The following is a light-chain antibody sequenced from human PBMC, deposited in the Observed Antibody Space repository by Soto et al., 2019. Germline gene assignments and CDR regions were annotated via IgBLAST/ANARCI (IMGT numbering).Light chain of an antibody. Sequence: QSALTQPASVSGSPGQSITISCTGTSSDVGAYNYVSWYQQQSGKAPKLIIHEVSNRPSGVSNRFSGSKSGNTASLTISGLRAEEEADYYCSSFTSNRAYVFGIGTKVTVL. CDR3: SSFTSNRAYV. CDR1: SSDVGAYNY. V-gene: IGLV2-14*01. CDR2: EVS. J-gene: IGLJ1*01.